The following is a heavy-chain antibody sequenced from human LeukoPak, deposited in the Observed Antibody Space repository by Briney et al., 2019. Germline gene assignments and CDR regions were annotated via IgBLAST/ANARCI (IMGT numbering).Heavy chain of an antibody. V-gene: IGHV3-7*01. CDR2: IKQDGSEK. Sequence: GRSLRLSCAASGFTFSSYWMSWVRQAPGKGLEWVANIKQDGSEKYYVDSVKGRFTISRDNAKNSLYLQMNSLRAEDTAVYYCARGSLRYAFDIWGQGTMVTVSS. CDR1: GFTFSSYW. J-gene: IGHJ3*02. CDR3: ARGSLRYAFDI.